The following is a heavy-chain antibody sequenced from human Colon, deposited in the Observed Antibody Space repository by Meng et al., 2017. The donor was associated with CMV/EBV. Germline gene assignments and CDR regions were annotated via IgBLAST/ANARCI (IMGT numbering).Heavy chain of an antibody. CDR2: VSGTGDNT. J-gene: IGHJ6*02. Sequence: GESLKISCVGSGFTTYAMNWVRQAPGKGLEWVSTVSGTGDNTYYADSVKGRFTISRDNSKNTVYLQINSLRGEDTAVYYCAKMSGGGSQSLYYYFYGMDVWGQGTTVTVSS. V-gene: IGHV3-23*01. D-gene: IGHD3-16*01. CDR3: AKMSGGGSQSLYYYFYGMDV. CDR1: GFTTYA.